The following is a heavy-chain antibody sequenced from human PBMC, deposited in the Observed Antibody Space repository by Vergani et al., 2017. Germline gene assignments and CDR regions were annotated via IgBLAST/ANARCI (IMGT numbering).Heavy chain of an antibody. D-gene: IGHD3-9*01. CDR2: ISSSSSTI. CDR3: ARDAGLVIVDV. Sequence: VQLVESGGGLVQPGGSLRLSCAASGFPFSSYSMNWVRQAPGKGLEWVSYISSSSSTIYYADSVKGRFTISRDNAKNSLYLQMNSLRAEDTAVYYCARDAGLVIVDVWGQGTTVTVSS. CDR1: GFPFSSYS. V-gene: IGHV3-48*01. J-gene: IGHJ6*02.